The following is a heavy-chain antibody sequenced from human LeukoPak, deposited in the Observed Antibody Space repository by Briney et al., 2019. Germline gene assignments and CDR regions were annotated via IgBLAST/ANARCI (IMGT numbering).Heavy chain of an antibody. CDR1: GGSISSGSYY. CDR3: ARDYYDSGNWFDP. J-gene: IGHJ5*02. V-gene: IGHV4-61*02. D-gene: IGHD3-22*01. Sequence: SETLSLTCTVSGGSISSGSYYWSWIRQPAGKGLEWIGRIYTSGSTNYNPSLKSRVTISVDTSKNQFSLKLSSVTAADTAVYYCARDYYDSGNWFDPWGQGTLVTVSS. CDR2: IYTSGST.